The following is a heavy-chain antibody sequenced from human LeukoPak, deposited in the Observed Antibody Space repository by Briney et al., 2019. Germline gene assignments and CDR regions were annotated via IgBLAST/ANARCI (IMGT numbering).Heavy chain of an antibody. CDR1: GGTFSSYA. J-gene: IGHJ5*02. CDR2: IIPIFGTA. Sequence: SVKVSCKASGGTFSSYAISWVRQAPGQGLEWMGGIIPIFGTANYAQKFQGRVTITTDESTSTAYMELSSLRSEDTAVYYCKVSGFGELSTMGRFDPWGQGTLVTVSS. CDR3: KVSGFGELSTMGRFDP. D-gene: IGHD3-10*01. V-gene: IGHV1-69*05.